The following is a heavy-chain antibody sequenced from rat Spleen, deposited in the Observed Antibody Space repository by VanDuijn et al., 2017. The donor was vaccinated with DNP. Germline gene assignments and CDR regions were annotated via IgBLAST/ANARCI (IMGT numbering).Heavy chain of an antibody. CDR2: ISADGGRT. CDR1: GFTFSHYW. CDR3: AREDYSVTFAF. D-gene: IGHD1-1*01. V-gene: IGHV5-58*01. J-gene: IGHJ2*01. Sequence: EVQLVEIGGGLVQPGRSLKLSCVASGFTFSHYWMYWIRQAPGKGLEWLASISADGGRTYYLDSVKGRFTVSRDNAMNTVSLQMNSLRSEATATYYCAREDYSVTFAFWGQGVMVSVSS.